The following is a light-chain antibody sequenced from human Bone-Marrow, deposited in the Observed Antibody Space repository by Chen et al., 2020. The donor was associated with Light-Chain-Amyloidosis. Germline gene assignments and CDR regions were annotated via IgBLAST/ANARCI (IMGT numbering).Light chain of an antibody. CDR2: EVT. CDR3: SSYTITDTLV. V-gene: IGLV2-14*01. J-gene: IGLJ1*01. Sequence: QSALTQPASVSGSPGQSITISCTGTSSDVGGDNHVSWYQQPPDKAPKLMIYEVTNRPSWVPYRFSGSKSDNTASLTISGLQTEDEADYFCSSYTITDTLVFGSGTRVTVL. CDR1: SSDVGGDNH.